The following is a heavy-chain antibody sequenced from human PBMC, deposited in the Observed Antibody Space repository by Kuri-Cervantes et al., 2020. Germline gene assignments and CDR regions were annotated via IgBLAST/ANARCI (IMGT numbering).Heavy chain of an antibody. CDR2: IYPGDSDT. V-gene: IGHV5-51*01. D-gene: IGHD3-10*01. CDR3: ARPSAGDYYGSGMDY. J-gene: IGHJ4*02. Sequence: GGSLRLSCKGSGYSFTSYWIGWVRQMPGKGLEWMGIIYPGDSDTRYSPSFQGQVTISADKSISTAYLQWSSLKASDTAMYYCARPSAGDYYGSGMDYWGQGTLVTDSS. CDR1: GYSFTSYW.